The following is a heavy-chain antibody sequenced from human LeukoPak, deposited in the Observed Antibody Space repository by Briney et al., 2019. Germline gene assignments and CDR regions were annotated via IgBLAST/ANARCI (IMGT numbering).Heavy chain of an antibody. Sequence: SQTLSLTCTVSGGSISSGDYYWSWIRQPPGKGLEWIGYIYYSGSTYYNPSLKGRVTISVDTSKNQFSLKLRSVTAADTAVYYCARADGYSYGRFDYWGPGTLVTVSS. CDR2: IYYSGST. D-gene: IGHD5-18*01. CDR1: GGSISSGDYY. J-gene: IGHJ4*02. V-gene: IGHV4-30-4*01. CDR3: ARADGYSYGRFDY.